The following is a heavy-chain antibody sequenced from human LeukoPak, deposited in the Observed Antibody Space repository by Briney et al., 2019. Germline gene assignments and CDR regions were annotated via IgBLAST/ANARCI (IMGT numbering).Heavy chain of an antibody. CDR2: ISYDGSNK. CDR3: ARSPVGATTKDPRFDY. CDR1: GFTFSSYA. J-gene: IGHJ4*02. V-gene: IGHV3-30*04. Sequence: PGGSLRLSCAASGFTFSSYAMHWVRQAPGKGLEWVAVISYDGSNKYYADSVKGRFTISRDNSKNTLYLQMNSLRAEDTAVYYCARSPVGATTKDPRFDYWGQGTLVTVSS. D-gene: IGHD1-26*01.